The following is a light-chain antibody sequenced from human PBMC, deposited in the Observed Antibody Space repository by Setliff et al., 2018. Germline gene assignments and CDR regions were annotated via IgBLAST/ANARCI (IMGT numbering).Light chain of an antibody. V-gene: IGLV2-11*01. CDR3: CSYAPTYISV. Sequence: QSALTQPRSVSGSPGQSVTISCTGTTSDVGTYDFVSWYQEHPGKAPKLIIYDVTKRPSGVPDRFSGSKSGDTASLTISGLQAEDEADYYCCSYAPTYISVVGTGTK. J-gene: IGLJ1*01. CDR1: TSDVGTYDF. CDR2: DVT.